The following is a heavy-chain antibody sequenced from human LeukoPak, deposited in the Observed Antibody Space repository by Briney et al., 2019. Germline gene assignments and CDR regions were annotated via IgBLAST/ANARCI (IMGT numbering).Heavy chain of an antibody. CDR1: GFTFSSYE. Sequence: PGGSLRLSCAASGFTFSSYEMNWVRQAPGKGLEWVSYISSSGSTIYYADSVKGRFTISRDNAKNSLYLQMNSLRVEDTAVYYCARVFHLIDHWGQGTLVTVSS. V-gene: IGHV3-48*03. J-gene: IGHJ4*02. CDR2: ISSSGSTI. CDR3: ARVFHLIDH.